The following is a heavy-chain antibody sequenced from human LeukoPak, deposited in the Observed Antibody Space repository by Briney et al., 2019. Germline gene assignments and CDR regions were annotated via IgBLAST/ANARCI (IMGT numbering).Heavy chain of an antibody. CDR1: GGSISSSSYY. J-gene: IGHJ3*02. D-gene: IGHD3-3*01. CDR2: IYYSGST. V-gene: IGHV4-39*07. Sequence: SETLSLTCTVSGGSISSSSYYWGWIRQPPGKGLEWIGSIYYSGSTYYNPSLKSRVTISVDTSKNQFSLKLSSVTAADTAVYYCARGRPRYYDFWSGYYGAFDIWGQGTMVTVSS. CDR3: ARGRPRYYDFWSGYYGAFDI.